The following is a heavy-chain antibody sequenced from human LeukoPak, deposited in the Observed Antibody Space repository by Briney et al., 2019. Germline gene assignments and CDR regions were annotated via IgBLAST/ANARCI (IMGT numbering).Heavy chain of an antibody. V-gene: IGHV3-23*01. Sequence: GGSLRLSCVASGFSFSSYGMSWVRQAPGTGLEWVSVISGGGTSTYYADSVKGRFTISRDNSKNTLYLQMNSLRAEDTAVYYCAKGSWVGIYYFDYWGQGTLVTVSS. J-gene: IGHJ4*02. CDR1: GFSFSSYG. CDR2: ISGGGTST. D-gene: IGHD1-26*01. CDR3: AKGSWVGIYYFDY.